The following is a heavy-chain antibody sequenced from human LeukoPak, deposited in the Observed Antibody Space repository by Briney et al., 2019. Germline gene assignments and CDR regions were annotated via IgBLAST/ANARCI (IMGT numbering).Heavy chain of an antibody. V-gene: IGHV5-51*01. CDR1: GYLFTNYW. CDR2: IYPGDSDT. D-gene: IGHD6-13*01. Sequence: GESLKISCKGSGYLFTNYWIGWVRRMPGKGLEWMGVIYPGDSDTRYSPSFQGQVTISADKSISTAYLQWSSLKASDTAMYYCVRHESGTNSWPFDYWGQGTLVTVSS. CDR3: VRHESGTNSWPFDY. J-gene: IGHJ4*02.